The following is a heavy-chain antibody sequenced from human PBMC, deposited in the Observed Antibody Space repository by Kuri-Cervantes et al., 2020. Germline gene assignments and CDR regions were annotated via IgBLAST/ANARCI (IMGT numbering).Heavy chain of an antibody. CDR3: ARETGWFDP. Sequence: SCGVSGDSIRSGAYYWSWIRQHPGKGLEWLGYIYYTGSTHYNPSFKSRLIISIDTSKNQFSLKLSSVTVADTAVYYCARETGWFDPWGQGALVTVSS. CDR2: IYYTGST. V-gene: IGHV4-31*02. CDR1: GDSIRSGAYY. J-gene: IGHJ5*02. D-gene: IGHD1-1*01.